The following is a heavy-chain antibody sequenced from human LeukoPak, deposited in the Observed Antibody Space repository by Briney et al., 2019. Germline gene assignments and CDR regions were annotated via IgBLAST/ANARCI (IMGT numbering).Heavy chain of an antibody. J-gene: IGHJ4*02. CDR1: GGSISSYH. D-gene: IGHD6-19*01. V-gene: IGHV4-59*08. CDR2: MYYSGRP. Sequence: PSETLSLTCTVSGGSISSYHCNWIRQPPGKGLEWIGYMYYSGRPNYNPSLKSRVPISVDTSKNQCSLKLNSVTAADTAVYYCARHRPRIAVTGSYFDYWGQGSLVTVSS. CDR3: ARHRPRIAVTGSYFDY.